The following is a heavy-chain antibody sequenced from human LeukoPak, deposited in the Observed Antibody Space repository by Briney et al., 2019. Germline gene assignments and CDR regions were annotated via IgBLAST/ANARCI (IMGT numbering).Heavy chain of an antibody. D-gene: IGHD2-2*02. Sequence: ASVKVSCKASGYTFTAYYMHWVRQAPGQGLEWMGWINPNSGGTNYAQKLQGRVTMTTDTSTSTAYMELRSLRSDDTAVYYCARVNCSSTSCYRGYYYYGMDVWGQGTTVTVSS. V-gene: IGHV1-2*02. CDR1: GYTFTAYY. CDR3: ARVNCSSTSCYRGYYYYGMDV. J-gene: IGHJ6*02. CDR2: INPNSGGT.